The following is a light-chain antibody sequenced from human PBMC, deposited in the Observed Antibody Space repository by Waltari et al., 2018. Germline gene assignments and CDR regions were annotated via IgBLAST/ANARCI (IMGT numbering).Light chain of an antibody. CDR2: EVS. V-gene: IGLV2-8*01. Sequence: QSALTQPPSASGSPGPSVTISCTGTSSDVGGYNYVLWYQQHPGKAPKLMIYEVSKRPSGVPDRFSGSKSGNTASLTVSGLQAEDEADYYCSSYAGSNNLVFGGGTKLTVL. J-gene: IGLJ3*02. CDR3: SSYAGSNNLV. CDR1: SSDVGGYNY.